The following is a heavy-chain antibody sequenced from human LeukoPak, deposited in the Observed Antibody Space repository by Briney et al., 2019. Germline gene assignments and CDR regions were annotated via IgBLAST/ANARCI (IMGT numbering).Heavy chain of an antibody. V-gene: IGHV1-18*01. CDR3: ASLIAAAGTWWFDP. CDR2: ISAYNGNT. Sequence: GASVKVSCKASGYTFTSYGISWVRQAPGQGLEWMGWISAYNGNTNYAQKLQGRVTMTTDTSTSTAYMELRSLRSDDTAVYYCASLIAAAGTWWFDPWGQGTLVTVSS. CDR1: GYTFTSYG. D-gene: IGHD6-13*01. J-gene: IGHJ5*02.